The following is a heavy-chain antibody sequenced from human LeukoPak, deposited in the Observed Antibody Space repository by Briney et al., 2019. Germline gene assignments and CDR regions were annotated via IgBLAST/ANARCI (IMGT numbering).Heavy chain of an antibody. CDR3: AKGTVLRYFDWLGAFDI. Sequence: GGSLRLSCAASGFTFSSYAMSWVRLAPGKGLEWVSAISGSGGNTYYADSVKGRFTISRDNSKNTLYLQMNSLRAEDTAVYYYAKGTVLRYFDWLGAFDIWGQGTMVTVSS. J-gene: IGHJ3*02. V-gene: IGHV3-23*01. D-gene: IGHD3-9*01. CDR1: GFTFSSYA. CDR2: ISGSGGNT.